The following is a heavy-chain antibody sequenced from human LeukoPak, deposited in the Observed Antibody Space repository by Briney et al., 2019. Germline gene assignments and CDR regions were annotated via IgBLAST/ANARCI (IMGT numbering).Heavy chain of an antibody. CDR2: MNPNSGNT. CDR3: ARGVTFA. D-gene: IGHD2-21*02. V-gene: IGHV1-8*02. CDR1: GGTFSSYA. J-gene: IGHJ4*02. Sequence: VASVKISCKASGGTFSSYAISWVRQAPGQGLEWMGWMNPNSGNTGYAQKFQGRVTMTRNTSISTAYMELSSLRSEDTAVYYCARGVTFAWGQGTLVTVSS.